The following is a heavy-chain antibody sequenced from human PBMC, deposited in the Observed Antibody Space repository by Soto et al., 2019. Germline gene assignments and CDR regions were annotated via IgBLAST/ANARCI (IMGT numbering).Heavy chain of an antibody. V-gene: IGHV5-51*01. Sequence: GESLKISCKGSGYSFTSYWIGWVRQMPGKGLEWMGIIYPGDSDTRYSPSFQGQVTISADKSISTAYLQWSSLKASATAMYYCARHFTQGYCSSTSCYGAARPSAHYGMDVWGQGTTVTVSS. CDR1: GYSFTSYW. CDR2: IYPGDSDT. D-gene: IGHD2-2*01. CDR3: ARHFTQGYCSSTSCYGAARPSAHYGMDV. J-gene: IGHJ6*02.